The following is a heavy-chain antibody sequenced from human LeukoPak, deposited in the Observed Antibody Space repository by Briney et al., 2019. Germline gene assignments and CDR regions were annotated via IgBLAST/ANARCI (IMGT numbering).Heavy chain of an antibody. CDR1: AFTFSDYS. Sequence: GGSLRLSCAASAFTFSDYSMNWGRDSPAQALEWISYISGRSITIYYADSVRGRFTISRDHPKNSMYLQMNSLRAEDTPVYYCARDRLTSGSYFFDYWGQGTLVTVSS. CDR3: ARDRLTSGSYFFDY. CDR2: ISGRSITI. D-gene: IGHD1-26*01. V-gene: IGHV3-48*01. J-gene: IGHJ4*02.